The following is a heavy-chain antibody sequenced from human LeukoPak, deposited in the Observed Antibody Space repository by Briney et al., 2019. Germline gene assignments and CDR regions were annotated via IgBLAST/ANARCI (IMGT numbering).Heavy chain of an antibody. V-gene: IGHV3-53*01. Sequence: GGSLRLSCAPSGFNVSSNFMSWVRQAPGKGLEWVSVLYAGGNTYYADSVKGRFTISRDNSKNTLYLQMNSLRAEDTAVYYCAKGDIVVVPALDVWGKGTTVTVSS. CDR1: GFNVSSNF. CDR3: AKGDIVVVPALDV. CDR2: LYAGGNT. D-gene: IGHD2-2*01. J-gene: IGHJ6*04.